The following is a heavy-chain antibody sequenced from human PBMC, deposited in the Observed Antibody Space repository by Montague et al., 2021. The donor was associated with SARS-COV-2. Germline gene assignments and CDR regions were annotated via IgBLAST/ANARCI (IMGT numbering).Heavy chain of an antibody. D-gene: IGHD1-1*01. Sequence: SVKVSCKASGYTFIAYYLHLLRQAPGQGLEWMGWINPNSGASKYAYNFQGRVTMTRDTSITTAYMEVNSLRSDDTAVYFCARGMQLWVRDSWGQGTVVTVSS. V-gene: IGHV1-2*02. CDR1: GYTFIAYY. CDR2: INPNSGAS. CDR3: ARGMQLWVRDS. J-gene: IGHJ5*01.